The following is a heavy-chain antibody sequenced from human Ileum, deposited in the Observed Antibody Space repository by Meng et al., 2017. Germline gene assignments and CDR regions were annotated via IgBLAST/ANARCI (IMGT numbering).Heavy chain of an antibody. CDR1: GFIFNSYE. V-gene: IGHV3-48*03. D-gene: IGHD3-22*01. CDR3: ARPRSSSYYGLDY. J-gene: IGHJ4*02. Sequence: GGSLRLSCTASGFIFNSYEMTWVRQAPGKGLEWVSYISNSGNNKNYADAVKGRFTISRDNARNSLYLQMNSLSAEDTAVYYCARPRSSSYYGLDYWGQGTRVTGSS. CDR2: ISNSGNNK.